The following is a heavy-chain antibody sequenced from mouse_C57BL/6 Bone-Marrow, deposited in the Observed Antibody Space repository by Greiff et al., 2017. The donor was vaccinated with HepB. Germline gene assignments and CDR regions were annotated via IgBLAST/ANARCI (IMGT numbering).Heavy chain of an antibody. CDR3: TRWGYGSSSYAMDY. CDR1: GYTFTDYE. V-gene: IGHV1-15*01. J-gene: IGHJ4*01. Sequence: VKLMESGAELVRPGASVTLSCKASGYTFTDYEMHWVKQTPVHGLEWIGAIDPETGGTAYNQKFKGKAILTADKSSSTAYMELRSLTSEDSAVYYCTRWGYGSSSYAMDYWGQGTSVTVSS. D-gene: IGHD1-1*01. CDR2: IDPETGGT.